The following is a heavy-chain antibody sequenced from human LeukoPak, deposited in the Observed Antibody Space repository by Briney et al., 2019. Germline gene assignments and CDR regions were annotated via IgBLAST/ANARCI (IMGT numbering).Heavy chain of an antibody. V-gene: IGHV4-30-4*01. CDR3: ARAYYDILTGYRYGMDV. CDR2: IYYSGST. CDR1: GGSISSGDYY. J-gene: IGHJ6*02. Sequence: SQTLSLTCTVSGGSISSGDYYWSWIRQPPGKGLEWIGYIYYSGSTYYNPSLKSRVTISVDTSKNQFSLKLSSVTAADTAVYYCARAYYDILTGYRYGMDVWGQGTTVTVSS. D-gene: IGHD3-9*01.